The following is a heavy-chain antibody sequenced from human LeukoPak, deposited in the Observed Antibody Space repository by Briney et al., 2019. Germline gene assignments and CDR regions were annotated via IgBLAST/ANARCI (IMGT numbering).Heavy chain of an antibody. CDR2: IIPIFDTP. V-gene: IGHV1-69*05. Sequence: VASVKVSCKASGYTFTSYYMHWVRQAPGQGLEWMGGIIPIFDTPNYAQRFQGRVTITTDESTSTAYMELSSLRSEDTAMYYCARDLPDFSLRISSGGFDIWGQGTMVTVSS. CDR1: GYTFTSYY. J-gene: IGHJ3*02. D-gene: IGHD4-23*01. CDR3: ARDLPDFSLRISSGGFDI.